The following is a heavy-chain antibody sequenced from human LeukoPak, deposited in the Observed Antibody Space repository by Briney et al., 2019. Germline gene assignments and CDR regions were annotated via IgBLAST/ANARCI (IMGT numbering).Heavy chain of an antibody. CDR3: ARDRRRILQLVRDFYFDY. CDR2: IIPIFGTA. Sequence: ASVKVSCKASGGTFSSYAISWVRQAPGQGLERMGGIIPIFGTANYAQKFQGRVTITADKSTSTAYMELSSLRSEDTAVYYCARDRRRILQLVRDFYFDYWGQGTLVTVSS. CDR1: GGTFSSYA. D-gene: IGHD6-6*01. V-gene: IGHV1-69*06. J-gene: IGHJ4*02.